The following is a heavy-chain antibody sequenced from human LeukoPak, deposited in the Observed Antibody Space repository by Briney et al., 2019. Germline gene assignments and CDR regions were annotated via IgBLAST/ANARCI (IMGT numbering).Heavy chain of an antibody. CDR2: ISGSGGGT. V-gene: IGHV3-23*01. CDR1: GFTFSSYA. Sequence: GGSLRLSCAASGFTFSSYAMSWVRQAPGKGLEWVSAISGSGGGTYYADSVKGRFTISRDNSKNTLYLQMNSLRAEDTAVYYRANGRGYNQNPPAAWCFQHWGQGTLVTVSS. J-gene: IGHJ1*01. D-gene: IGHD5-24*01. CDR3: ANGRGYNQNPPAAWCFQH.